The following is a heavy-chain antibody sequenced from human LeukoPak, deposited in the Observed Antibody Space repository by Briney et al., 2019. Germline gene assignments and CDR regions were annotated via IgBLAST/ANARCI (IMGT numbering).Heavy chain of an antibody. CDR3: ARALPLGYCSSTSCYTIFDY. V-gene: IGHV4-39*07. CDR1: GGSISSSSYY. Sequence: SETLSLTCTVSGGSISSSSYYWGWIRQPPGKGLEWIGSIYYSGSTYYNPSLKSRVTISVDTSKNQFSLKLSSVTAADTAVYYCARALPLGYCSSTSCYTIFDYWGQGTLVTVSS. J-gene: IGHJ4*02. CDR2: IYYSGST. D-gene: IGHD2-2*02.